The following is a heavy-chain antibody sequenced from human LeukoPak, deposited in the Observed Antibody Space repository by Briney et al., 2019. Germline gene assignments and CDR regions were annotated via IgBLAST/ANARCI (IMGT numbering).Heavy chain of an antibody. V-gene: IGHV3-23*01. CDR3: AKGGKWDVTPFDY. Sequence: GGSLRLSYAASGFTFTSYSMNWVRQAPGKGLEWVSTISGGGGSTYYADSVKGRFTISRDNSKNTLYLQVNSLRAEDTAVYYCAKGGKWDVTPFDYWGQGALVTVSS. CDR2: ISGGGGST. CDR1: GFTFTSYS. J-gene: IGHJ4*02. D-gene: IGHD1-26*01.